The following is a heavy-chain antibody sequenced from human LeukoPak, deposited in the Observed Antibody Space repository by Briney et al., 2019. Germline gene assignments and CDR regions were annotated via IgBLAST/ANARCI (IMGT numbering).Heavy chain of an antibody. D-gene: IGHD3-16*02. V-gene: IGHV1-8*03. CDR3: ARGEATFGGVIAQYYYYYMDV. CDR1: GYTFTSYD. CDR2: MNPNSGNT. J-gene: IGHJ6*03. Sequence: ASVTVSCKASGYTFTSYDINWVRQATGQGLEWMGWMNPNSGNTGYAQKFQGRVTITRNTSISTAYMELSSLRSEDTAVYYCARGEATFGGVIAQYYYYYMDVWGKVTTVTVSS.